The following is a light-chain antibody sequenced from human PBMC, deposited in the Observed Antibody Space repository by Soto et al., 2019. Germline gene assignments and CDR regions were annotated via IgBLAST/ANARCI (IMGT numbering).Light chain of an antibody. J-gene: IGLJ2*01. CDR2: DVS. CDR1: SSDVGGYNY. V-gene: IGLV2-14*03. Sequence: QSVLTQPASVSGSPGQSITISCTGTSSDVGGYNYVSWYQQHPGKAPKLMIYDVSNRPSGVSNRFSGSKSGNTASLTISGLQAEDEADYYCHSYTSSSTPVLFGGGTKLTVL. CDR3: HSYTSSSTPVL.